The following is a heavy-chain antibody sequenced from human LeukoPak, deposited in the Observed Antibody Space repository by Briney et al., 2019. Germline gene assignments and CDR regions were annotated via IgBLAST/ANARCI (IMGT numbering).Heavy chain of an antibody. V-gene: IGHV4-30-2*01. CDR2: IYHSGST. CDR3: ARDGYNQDAFDI. Sequence: LRLSCAASGFTFSNYAMSWIRQPPGKGLEWIGYIYHSGSTYYNPSLKSRVTISVDRSKNQFSLKLSSVTAADTAVYYCARDGYNQDAFDIWGQGTMVTVSS. CDR1: GFTFSNYA. D-gene: IGHD5-24*01. J-gene: IGHJ3*02.